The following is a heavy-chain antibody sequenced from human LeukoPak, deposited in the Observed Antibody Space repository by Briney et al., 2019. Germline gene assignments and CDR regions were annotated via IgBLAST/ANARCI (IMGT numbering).Heavy chain of an antibody. CDR1: GGSISSYY. CDR2: IYYSGST. V-gene: IGHV4-59*01. Sequence: SETLSLTCTVSGGSISSYYWSWIRQPPGKGLEWIGYIYYSGSTNYNPSLKSRVTISVDTSKNQFSLKLSSVTAADTAVYYCAKSGVGGLRGGYFDYWGQGTLVTVSS. J-gene: IGHJ4*02. CDR3: AKSGVGGLRGGYFDY. D-gene: IGHD4-17*01.